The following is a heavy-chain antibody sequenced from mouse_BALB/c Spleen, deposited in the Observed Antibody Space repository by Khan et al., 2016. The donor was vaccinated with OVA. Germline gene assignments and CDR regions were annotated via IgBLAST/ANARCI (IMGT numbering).Heavy chain of an antibody. J-gene: IGHJ3*01. V-gene: IGHV5-6*01. Sequence: EVELVESGGDLVKPGGSLKLSCAASGFTFSSYSMSWVRKTPDKRLEWVATISSGGDYTYYPDSVKGRFTISREDAKNTLYLQMSSLKSEDTARYYCASHLTGSFAYWGQGTLVTVSA. CDR3: ASHLTGSFAY. CDR2: ISSGGDYT. D-gene: IGHD4-1*01. CDR1: GFTFSSYS.